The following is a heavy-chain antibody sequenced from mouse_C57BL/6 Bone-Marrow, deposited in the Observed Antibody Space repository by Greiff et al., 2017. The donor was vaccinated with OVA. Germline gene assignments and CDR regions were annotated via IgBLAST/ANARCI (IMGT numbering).Heavy chain of an antibody. D-gene: IGHD1-1*01. CDR1: GFTFSSYG. CDR2: ISSGGSYT. CDR3: GRHGHYGSFFDY. Sequence: EVKVVESGGDLVKPGGSLKLSCAASGFTFSSYGMPWVRQTPDKRLEWVATISSGGSYTYYPDSVKGRFTISRDNAKNTLYLQMSSLKSEETAMYYCGRHGHYGSFFDYGGQGTTLTVSS. V-gene: IGHV5-6*01. J-gene: IGHJ2*01.